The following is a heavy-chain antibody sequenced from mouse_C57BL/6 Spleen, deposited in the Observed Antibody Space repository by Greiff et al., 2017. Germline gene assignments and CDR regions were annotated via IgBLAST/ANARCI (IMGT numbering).Heavy chain of an antibody. V-gene: IGHV5-17*01. CDR2: ISSGSSTI. J-gene: IGHJ4*01. CDR3: ARSYYDYVGDY. CDR1: GFTFSDYG. Sequence: EVLGVESGGGLVKPGGSLKLSCAASGFTFSDYGMHWVRQAPEKGLEWVAYISSGSSTIYSADTVKGRFTISRDDAKNTLFLQMTSLRSEDTAMYYCARSYYDYVGDYWGQGTSVTVSS. D-gene: IGHD2-4*01.